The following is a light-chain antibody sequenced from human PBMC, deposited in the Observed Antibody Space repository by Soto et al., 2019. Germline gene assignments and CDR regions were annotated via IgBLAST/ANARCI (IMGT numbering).Light chain of an antibody. Sequence: QSVLTQPPSASGTPGQRVTISCSGSSSNIGSNPVNWYQQLPGTAPKLLIYSNNQRPSGVPDRFSGSKSGTSASLAISALHSEDEADYYCAAWDSSLNAHLLFGGGTKVTVL. CDR3: AAWDSSLNAHLL. CDR1: SSNIGSNP. V-gene: IGLV1-44*01. J-gene: IGLJ2*01. CDR2: SNN.